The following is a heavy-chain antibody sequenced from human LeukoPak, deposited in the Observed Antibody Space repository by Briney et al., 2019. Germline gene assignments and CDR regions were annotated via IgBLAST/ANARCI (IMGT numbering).Heavy chain of an antibody. CDR3: ARALPHRRLMDTTMEQHWFDP. CDR2: INPSGGST. CDR1: GYIFTSYF. J-gene: IGHJ5*02. Sequence: ASVKVSCTASGYIFTSYFMHWVRQAPGQGLEWMGLINPSGGSTRYAQKFQGRVTVTRDMSTSTVYMELSSLRSEDTAVYYCARALPHRRLMDTTMEQHWFDPWGQGTLVTVSS. V-gene: IGHV1-46*01. D-gene: IGHD5-18*01.